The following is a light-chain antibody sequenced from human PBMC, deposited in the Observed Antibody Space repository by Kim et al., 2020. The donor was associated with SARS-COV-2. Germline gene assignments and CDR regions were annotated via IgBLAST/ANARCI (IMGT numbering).Light chain of an antibody. CDR2: WSS. Sequence: DIVMTQSPDSLAVSLGERATINCKSSQSVLYSSNNKNYLAWYQQKPGQTPKLLINWSSTRKSGVPDRFSGSGSGTDFTLTISSLQAEDVAVYYCQQYYTTPYTFGQGTKVDIK. V-gene: IGKV4-1*01. CDR3: QQYYTTPYT. J-gene: IGKJ2*01. CDR1: QSVLYSSNNKNY.